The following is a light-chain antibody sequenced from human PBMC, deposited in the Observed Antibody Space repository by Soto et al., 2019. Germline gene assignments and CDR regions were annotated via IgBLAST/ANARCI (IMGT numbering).Light chain of an antibody. V-gene: IGLV4-60*03. CDR2: LERSGNY. CDR3: ETWDGNTHKV. Sequence: QTVVTQSSSASASLGSSVKLTCTLSSGHSTYIIAWHQQQPGRAPRYLMKLERSGNYNKGSGVPDRFSGSSSGADRYLTISNLQSEDEGDYYCETWDGNTHKVLGGGTKLTVL. CDR1: SGHSTYI. J-gene: IGLJ2*01.